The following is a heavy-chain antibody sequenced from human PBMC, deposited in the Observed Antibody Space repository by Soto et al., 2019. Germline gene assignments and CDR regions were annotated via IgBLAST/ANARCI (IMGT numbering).Heavy chain of an antibody. J-gene: IGHJ6*02. CDR2: IWYDGSNK. CDR3: ARPKTKVTHFGMDV. Sequence: PGGSLRLSCATSGFNFSSYSMHWVRQAPGKGLEWVAVIWYDGSNKYYADSVKGRFTISRDNSKNTVHLQMNNLRAEDTAVYYCARPKTKVTHFGMDVWRQGTTVTVSS. CDR1: GFNFSSYS. D-gene: IGHD4-4*01. V-gene: IGHV3-33*01.